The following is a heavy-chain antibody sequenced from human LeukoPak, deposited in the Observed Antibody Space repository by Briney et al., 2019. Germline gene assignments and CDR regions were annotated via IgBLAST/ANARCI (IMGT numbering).Heavy chain of an antibody. Sequence: ASVKVSCKASGYTFTSYGISWVRQAPGQGLEWMGWISAYNGNTNYAQKLQGRGTMTTDTSTSTAYMELRSLRSDDTAVYYCARGRLSHCSSTSCYLGPAVWWGQGTLVTVSS. D-gene: IGHD2-2*01. V-gene: IGHV1-18*01. CDR1: GYTFTSYG. J-gene: IGHJ4*02. CDR3: ARGRLSHCSSTSCYLGPAVW. CDR2: ISAYNGNT.